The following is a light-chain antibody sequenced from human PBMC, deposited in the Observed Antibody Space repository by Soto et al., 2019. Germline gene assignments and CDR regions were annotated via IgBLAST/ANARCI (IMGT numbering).Light chain of an antibody. CDR1: QSISYW. V-gene: IGKV1-5*01. CDR3: QQYNSYSWT. Sequence: DIQMTQSPSTLSASVGDRVTITCRASQSISYWLAWYQQKPGKAPKLLIYDASSLDSGVPSRFSGSGSGTEFTLSISSLQPDDFATYYCQQYNSYSWTFGQGTKVEL. J-gene: IGKJ1*01. CDR2: DAS.